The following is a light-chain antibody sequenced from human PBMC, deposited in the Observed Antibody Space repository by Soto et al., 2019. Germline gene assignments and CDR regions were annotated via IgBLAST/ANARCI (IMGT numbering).Light chain of an antibody. Sequence: DIQMTQSPSTLSASAGDRVTITCRASQTINSWLAWYQHKPGKAPKLLIYKASSLESGVPSRFSGSGSGTEFTLTISSLQPDDFATYYCQQYNSYSYSFGQGTKVDIK. J-gene: IGKJ2*01. V-gene: IGKV1-5*03. CDR2: KAS. CDR1: QTINSW. CDR3: QQYNSYSYS.